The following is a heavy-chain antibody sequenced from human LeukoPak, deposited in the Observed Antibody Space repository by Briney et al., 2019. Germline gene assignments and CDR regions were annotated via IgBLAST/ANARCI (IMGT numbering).Heavy chain of an antibody. Sequence: ASVKVSCKASGYTFTTYYMHWVRQAPGQGLEWMGIINPRGGSTSYAQKFQGRVTMTTDTSTSTAYMELRSLRSDDTAVYYCARDYGDYVIGFDYWGQGTLVTVSS. D-gene: IGHD4-17*01. CDR1: GYTFTTYY. CDR2: INPRGGST. J-gene: IGHJ4*02. CDR3: ARDYGDYVIGFDY. V-gene: IGHV1-46*01.